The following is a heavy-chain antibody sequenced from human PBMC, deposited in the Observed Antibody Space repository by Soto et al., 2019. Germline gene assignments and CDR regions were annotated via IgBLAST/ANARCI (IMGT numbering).Heavy chain of an antibody. J-gene: IGHJ5*02. CDR3: ARGPPYISSWYWFDP. V-gene: IGHV4-59*01. D-gene: IGHD6-13*01. Sequence: SETLSLTCTVSGGSISSYYWSWIRQPPGKGLEWIGYIYYSGSTNYNPSLKSRVTISVDTSKNQFSLKLSSVTAADTAVYYCARGPPYISSWYWFDPWGQGTLVTVSS. CDR2: IYYSGST. CDR1: GGSISSYY.